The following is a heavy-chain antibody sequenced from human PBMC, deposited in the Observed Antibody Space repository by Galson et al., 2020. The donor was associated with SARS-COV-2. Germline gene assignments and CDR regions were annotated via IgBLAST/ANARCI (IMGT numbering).Heavy chain of an antibody. D-gene: IGHD3-22*01. CDR1: GGSFSGHY. V-gene: IGHV4-34*01. J-gene: IGHJ4*02. CDR3: ARGLFQTTMVIVVFNSGSFYFDG. CDR2: ITQSGSV. Sequence: SETLSLTCAVYGGSFSGHYWSWIRQSPGKGLEWIGEITQSGSVNYNPSLKSRVTISADTSKNQFSLELRSVTAADTAVYYFARGLFQTTMVIVVFNSGSFYFDGWGQGTLVSVSS.